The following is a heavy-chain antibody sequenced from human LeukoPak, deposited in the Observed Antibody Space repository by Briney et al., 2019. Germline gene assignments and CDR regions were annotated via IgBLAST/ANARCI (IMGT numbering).Heavy chain of an antibody. Sequence: GESLKISCKGSGYRFISYWIGWVRQMPGKGLEWMGIIYPGYSDTRYSPSFQGQVTISADKSISTAYLQWSSLKASDTAMYYCARHISGGDIVVVPAAIPYEYWGQGTLVTVSS. CDR3: ARHISGGDIVVVPAAIPYEY. CDR2: IYPGYSDT. D-gene: IGHD2-2*02. V-gene: IGHV5-51*01. J-gene: IGHJ4*02. CDR1: GYRFISYW.